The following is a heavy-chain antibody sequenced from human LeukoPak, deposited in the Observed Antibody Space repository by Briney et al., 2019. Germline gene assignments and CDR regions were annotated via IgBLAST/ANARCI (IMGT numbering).Heavy chain of an antibody. CDR2: ISYDGSNK. CDR1: GFTFSSYA. D-gene: IGHD6-19*01. V-gene: IGHV3-30-3*01. Sequence: GGSLRLSCAASGFTFSSYAMHWVRQAPGKGLEWVAVISYDGSNKYYADSVKGRFTISRDNSKNTLYLQMNGLRAEDTAVYYCARGASSSGPTVLYYFDYWGQGTLVTVSS. CDR3: ARGASSSGPTVLYYFDY. J-gene: IGHJ4*02.